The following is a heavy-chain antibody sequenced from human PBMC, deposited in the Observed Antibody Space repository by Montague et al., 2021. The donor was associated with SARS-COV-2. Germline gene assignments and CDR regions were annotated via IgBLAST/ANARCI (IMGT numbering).Heavy chain of an antibody. CDR3: ARGVPGY. CDR2: INDSGGT. J-gene: IGHJ4*02. Sequence: SETLSLTCAVYGGSFSGYNWGWARQSPGKGLEWIGQINDSGGTKYNPSLKSRVTISLDTSKNRFSLKLSSGTAADTAVYYCARGVPGYWGQGTLVTVSS. CDR1: GGSFSGYN. D-gene: IGHD4/OR15-4a*01. V-gene: IGHV4-34*01.